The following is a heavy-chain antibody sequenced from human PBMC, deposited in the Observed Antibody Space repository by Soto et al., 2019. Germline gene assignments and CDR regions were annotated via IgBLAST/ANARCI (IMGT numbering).Heavy chain of an antibody. CDR3: ARVGFYCGGDCHYYGMDV. Sequence: SETLSLTCTVSGGSISSGGYYWSWIGHHPGKGLEWIGYIYYSGSTYYNPSLKSRVTISVDTSKNQFSLKLSSVTAADTAVYYCARVGFYCGGDCHYYGMDVWGQGTTVTVSS. D-gene: IGHD2-21*02. CDR1: GGSISSGGYY. V-gene: IGHV4-31*03. J-gene: IGHJ6*02. CDR2: IYYSGST.